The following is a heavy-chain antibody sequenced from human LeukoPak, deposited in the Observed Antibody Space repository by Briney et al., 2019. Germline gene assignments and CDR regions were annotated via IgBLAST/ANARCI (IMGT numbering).Heavy chain of an antibody. J-gene: IGHJ3*02. V-gene: IGHV4-34*01. Sequence: PSETLSLTCAVYGGSFSGYYWSWIRQPPGKGLEWIGEINHSGSTNYNPSLKSRVTISVDTSKNQFSLKLSSVTAADTTVYFCARKTGSFDAFDIWGQGTMVTVSS. CDR3: ARKTGSFDAFDI. CDR2: INHSGST. CDR1: GGSFSGYY. D-gene: IGHD3-10*01.